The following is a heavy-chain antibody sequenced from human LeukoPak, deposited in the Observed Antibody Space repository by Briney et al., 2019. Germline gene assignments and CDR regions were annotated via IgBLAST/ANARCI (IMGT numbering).Heavy chain of an antibody. CDR2: ISGSSGST. CDR3: AKVGSSSWYLNWFDP. J-gene: IGHJ5*02. D-gene: IGHD6-13*01. CDR1: GFTFSSYA. Sequence: GGSLRLSCAASGFTFSSYAMSWVRQAPGKGLEWVSAISGSSGSTYYADSVKGRFTISRDNSKNTLYLQMNSLRAEDTAVYYCAKVGSSSWYLNWFDPWGQGTLVTVSS. V-gene: IGHV3-23*01.